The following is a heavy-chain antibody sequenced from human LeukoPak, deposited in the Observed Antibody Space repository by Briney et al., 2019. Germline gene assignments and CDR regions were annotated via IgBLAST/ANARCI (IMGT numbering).Heavy chain of an antibody. J-gene: IGHJ4*02. D-gene: IGHD5-18*01. V-gene: IGHV1-24*01. CDR2: FDVIDAKT. Sequence: ASVKVSCTVSGSSLTDLSLYWVRQAPGKGLEWMGGFDVIDAKTFYAQKFQGRVTMTEDSSTDTAYMELSSLRSDDTAFYYCAAARPYRLLDYWGQGTLLTVSS. CDR3: AAARPYRLLDY. CDR1: GSSLTDLS.